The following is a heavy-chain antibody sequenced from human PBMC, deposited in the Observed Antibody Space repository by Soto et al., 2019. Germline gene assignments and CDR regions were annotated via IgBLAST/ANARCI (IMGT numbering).Heavy chain of an antibody. Sequence: GGSLRLSCATSGFSISDSYMSWIRQAPGKGLEWISYISPRSTFRDYADSLKGRFTISRDSVKNSVCLQMNNLTADDTGVYYCARGGGGGLFDPWGQGSLVTAPQ. CDR2: ISPRSTFR. J-gene: IGHJ5*02. D-gene: IGHD2-21*01. CDR1: GFSISDSY. V-gene: IGHV3-11*06. CDR3: ARGGGGGLFDP.